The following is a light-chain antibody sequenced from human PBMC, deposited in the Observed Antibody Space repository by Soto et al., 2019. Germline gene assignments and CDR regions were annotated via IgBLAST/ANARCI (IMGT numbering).Light chain of an antibody. CDR2: DVS. CDR3: QQRYSTPWT. J-gene: IGKJ1*01. V-gene: IGKV1-5*01. Sequence: IQMTQSRSTLSASVGPRFTITCRASQSVSNWLAWYQQKPGKAPKVMIYDVSSLDRGVPSRFSGSGSGTELTLTISSLQTDDFATYYCQQRYSTPWTFGQGTKVDIK. CDR1: QSVSNW.